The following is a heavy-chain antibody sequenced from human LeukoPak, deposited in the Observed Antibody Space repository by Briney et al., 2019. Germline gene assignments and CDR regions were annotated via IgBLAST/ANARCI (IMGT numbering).Heavy chain of an antibody. D-gene: IGHD3-10*01. Sequence: GGSLRLSCAASGFTVSSNYMSWVRQAPGKGLEWVSIIYSGGSTYYADSVKGRCTISRDNSKNTLYLQMNSLRAEDTAVYYCASGSGSYRTPYYYMDVWGKGTTVTVSS. CDR1: GFTVSSNY. J-gene: IGHJ6*03. V-gene: IGHV3-53*01. CDR3: ASGSGSYRTPYYYMDV. CDR2: IYSGGST.